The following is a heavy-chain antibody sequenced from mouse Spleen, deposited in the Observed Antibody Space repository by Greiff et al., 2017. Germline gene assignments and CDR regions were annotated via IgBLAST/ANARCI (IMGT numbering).Heavy chain of an antibody. Sequence: EVMLVESGGGLVKPGGSLKLSCAASGFTFSSYAMSWVRQTPEKRLEWVAAINSNGGSTYYPDTVKDRFTISRDNAKNTLYLQMSSLRSEDTALYYCARGKPGTFYYAMDYWGQGTSVTVSS. D-gene: IGHD4-1*01. CDR3: ARGKPGTFYYAMDY. CDR2: INSNGGST. J-gene: IGHJ4*01. V-gene: IGHV5-6-2*01. CDR1: GFTFSSYA.